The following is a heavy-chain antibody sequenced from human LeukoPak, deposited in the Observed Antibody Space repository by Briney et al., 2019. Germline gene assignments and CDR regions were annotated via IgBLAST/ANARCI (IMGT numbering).Heavy chain of an antibody. D-gene: IGHD6-19*01. CDR2: TYYRSKWYN. Sequence: SQTLSLTCAISGDSVSSNSAAWNWIRQSPSRGLEWLGRTYYRSKWYNDLAVSVKSRITINPDRSKNQFSLQLNSVTPEDTAVYYCARAGDSSGWHKFDPWGQGTLVTVSS. CDR3: ARAGDSSGWHKFDP. V-gene: IGHV6-1*01. J-gene: IGHJ5*02. CDR1: GDSVSSNSAA.